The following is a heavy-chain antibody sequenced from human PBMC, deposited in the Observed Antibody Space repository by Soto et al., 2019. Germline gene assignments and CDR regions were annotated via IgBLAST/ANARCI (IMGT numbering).Heavy chain of an antibody. CDR2: ISYDGSNK. CDR1: GFTFSSYG. D-gene: IGHD1-1*01. V-gene: IGHV3-30*03. Sequence: PGGSLRLSCAASGFTFSSYGMHWVRQAPGKGLEWVAVISYDGSNKYYAVSVKGRFTISRDNSKNTLYLQMNSLRAEDTAVYYWAIENWNGGGFDYWGQGTLVTVSS. J-gene: IGHJ4*02. CDR3: AIENWNGGGFDY.